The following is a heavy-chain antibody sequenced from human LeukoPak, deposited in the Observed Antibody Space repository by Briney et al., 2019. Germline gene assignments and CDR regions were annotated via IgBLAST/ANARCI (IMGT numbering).Heavy chain of an antibody. J-gene: IGHJ4*02. D-gene: IGHD3-9*01. Sequence: SETLSLTCTVSGGSISSSSYYWGWIRQPPGKGLEWIGSIYYSGSTYYNPSLKSRVTISVDTSKNQFSLKLSSVTAADTAVYYCARGDYDILTGYSSGLFDYWGQGTLVTVSS. V-gene: IGHV4-39*01. CDR1: GGSISSSSYY. CDR2: IYYSGST. CDR3: ARGDYDILTGYSSGLFDY.